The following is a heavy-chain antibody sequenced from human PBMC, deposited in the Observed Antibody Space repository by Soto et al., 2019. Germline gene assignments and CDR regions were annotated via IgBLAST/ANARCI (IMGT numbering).Heavy chain of an antibody. D-gene: IGHD3-10*01. V-gene: IGHV4-61*01. Sequence: SETLSLTCTVSGGSVSSGSYHWSWIRQPPGKGLEWIGYIYYSGSTNYDPSLKSRVTISVDTSKNQFSLKLSSVTAADTAVYYCARGITMVRGPNWFDPWGQGTLVTVSS. CDR1: GGSVSSGSYH. CDR3: ARGITMVRGPNWFDP. J-gene: IGHJ5*02. CDR2: IYYSGST.